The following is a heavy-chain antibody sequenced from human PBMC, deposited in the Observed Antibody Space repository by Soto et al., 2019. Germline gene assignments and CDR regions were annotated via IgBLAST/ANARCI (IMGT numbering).Heavy chain of an antibody. V-gene: IGHV1-18*01. J-gene: IGHJ4*02. CDR2: ISGFNGQT. Sequence: QVQLVQSGPEVKKPGASVKVSCKASGNTFASHGVSWVRQAPGRGLEWMGWISGFNGQTNYALKFQGRVTLTTDTSTSTAYMEQRSLRSDDTAVYFCARVDPRGVAVVRDYWGQGTLVTVSS. D-gene: IGHD3-10*01. CDR3: ARVDPRGVAVVRDY. CDR1: GNTFASHG.